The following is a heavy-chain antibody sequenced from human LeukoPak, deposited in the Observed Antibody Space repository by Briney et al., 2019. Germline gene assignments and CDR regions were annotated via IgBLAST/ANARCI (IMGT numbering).Heavy chain of an antibody. CDR1: GYTFTSYG. CDR3: ARDLLGMGYNWFDL. D-gene: IGHD3-16*01. J-gene: IGHJ5*02. Sequence: ASVKVSCKASGYTFTSYGISWVRQAPGQGLEWMGWISAYNGNTNYAQKLQGRVTMTTDTSTSTAYMELRSLRSDDTAVYYCARDLLGMGYNWFDLWGQGTLVTVSS. CDR2: ISAYNGNT. V-gene: IGHV1-18*01.